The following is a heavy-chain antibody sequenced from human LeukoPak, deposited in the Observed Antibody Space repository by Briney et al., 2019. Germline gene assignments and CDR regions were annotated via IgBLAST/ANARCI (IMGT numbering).Heavy chain of an antibody. CDR1: GGSISSSNSY. Sequence: PSETLSLTCTASGGSISSSNSYWGWVRQPPGKGLEWVGSIFYSGSTFYNPSLKSRVTISVDTSKNQFSLRLSSVTAADTAVYYCARVFNYGDYYYYGMDVWGQGTTVTVSS. J-gene: IGHJ6*02. D-gene: IGHD4-17*01. V-gene: IGHV4-39*02. CDR3: ARVFNYGDYYYYGMDV. CDR2: IFYSGST.